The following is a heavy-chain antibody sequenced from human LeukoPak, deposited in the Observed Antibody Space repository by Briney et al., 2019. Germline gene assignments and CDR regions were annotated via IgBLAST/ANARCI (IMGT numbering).Heavy chain of an antibody. D-gene: IGHD3-22*01. Sequence: SQTLSLTCTVSGGSISSGDHYWSWIRQPPGKGLEWIGYIYYSGSTYYNPSLKSRVTISVDTSKNQFSLKLSSVTAADTAVYYCAKGVVAYDAFDIWGQGTMVTVSS. CDR3: AKGVVAYDAFDI. CDR2: IYYSGST. V-gene: IGHV4-30-4*01. J-gene: IGHJ3*02. CDR1: GGSISSGDHY.